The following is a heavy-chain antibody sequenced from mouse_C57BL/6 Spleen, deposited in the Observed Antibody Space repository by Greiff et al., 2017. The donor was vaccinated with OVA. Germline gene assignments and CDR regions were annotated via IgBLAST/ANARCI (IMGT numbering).Heavy chain of an antibody. Sequence: VQLQQSGPELVKPGASVKISCKASGYAFSSSWMNWVKQRPGKGLEWIGRIYPGDGDTNYNGKFKGKATLTADKSSSTAYMQLSSLTSEDSAVYFCARETVYDFHFDYWGKGTTLTVSS. CDR3: ARETVYDFHFDY. CDR2: IYPGDGDT. D-gene: IGHD2-12*01. CDR1: GYAFSSSW. V-gene: IGHV1-82*01. J-gene: IGHJ2*01.